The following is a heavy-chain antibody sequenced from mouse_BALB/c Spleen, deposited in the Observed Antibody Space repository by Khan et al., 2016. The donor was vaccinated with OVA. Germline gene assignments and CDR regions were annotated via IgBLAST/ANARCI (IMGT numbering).Heavy chain of an antibody. J-gene: IGHJ4*01. CDR2: IWSDGST. D-gene: IGHD2-10*01. CDR3: ARQPYYHYNIMDY. V-gene: IGHV2-6-1*01. CDR1: GFSLTNYG. Sequence: VELVESGPGLVAPSQSLSITCTISGFSLTNYGIHWVRQPPGKGLEWLVMIWSDGSTTYNSALKSRLSISKDKSNGQVFLKMNSLQTDDTAMYYCARQPYYHYNIMDYWGQGTSVTVSS.